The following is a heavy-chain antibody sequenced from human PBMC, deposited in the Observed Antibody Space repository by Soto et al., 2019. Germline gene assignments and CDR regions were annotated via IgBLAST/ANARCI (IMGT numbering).Heavy chain of an antibody. D-gene: IGHD2-15*01. CDR2: ISYDGSNK. Sequence: QVQLVESGGGVVQPGRSLRLSCAASGFTFSSYGMHWVRQAPGKGLEWVAVISYDGSNKYYADSVKGRVSISRDNSKNTLYMQKNILRAEDTAVYYGANQESGGSCYGQLNGPPPGGIWRQGTMVTVSS. CDR1: GFTFSSYG. CDR3: ANQESGGSCYGQLNGPPPGGI. V-gene: IGHV3-30*18. J-gene: IGHJ3*02.